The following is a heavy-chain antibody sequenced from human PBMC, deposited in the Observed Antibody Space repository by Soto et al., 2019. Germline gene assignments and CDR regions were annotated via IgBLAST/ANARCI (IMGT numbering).Heavy chain of an antibody. CDR3: ARVDYYGDYGGDFDY. V-gene: IGHV1-18*01. CDR2: ISAYNGNT. CDR1: GYTFTSYG. J-gene: IGHJ4*02. Sequence: ASVKVSCKASGYTFTSYGISWVRQAPGQGLEWMGWISAYNGNTNYAQKLQGRVTMTTDTSTSTAYMELRSLRSDDTAVYYCARVDYYGDYGGDFDYWGQGTLVTVSS. D-gene: IGHD4-17*01.